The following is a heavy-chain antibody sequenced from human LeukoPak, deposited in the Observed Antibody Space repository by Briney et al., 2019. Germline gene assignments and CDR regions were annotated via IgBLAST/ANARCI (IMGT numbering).Heavy chain of an antibody. D-gene: IGHD3-9*01. V-gene: IGHV1-18*01. CDR2: ISAYNGDT. CDR3: ARVAIGVLTAYPSTLDH. Sequence: GASVKVSCKASGYTFTNYIISWVRQAPRQGLEWMGWISAYNGDTNYEQKLQGRVTMTTDTSTSTAYMELRSPRSDDTAVYYCARVAIGVLTAYPSTLDHWGQGTLVTVSS. J-gene: IGHJ4*02. CDR1: GYTFTNYI.